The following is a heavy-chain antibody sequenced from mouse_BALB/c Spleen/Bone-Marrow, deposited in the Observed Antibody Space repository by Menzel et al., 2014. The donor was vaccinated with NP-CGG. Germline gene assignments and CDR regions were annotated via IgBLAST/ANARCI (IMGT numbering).Heavy chain of an antibody. CDR2: IYPRSGNT. V-gene: IGHV1-63*01. J-gene: IGHJ2*01. CDR3: TRRRSLDY. CDR1: GYAFTNYW. Sequence: QVQLKESGTELVRPGTSVKISCKASGYAFTNYWLGWVKQRPGHGLEWTGDIYPRSGNTYYNEKFKGKATLTADKSSSTAYMQLSGLTSEDSAVYFCTRRRSLDYWGQGTTLTVSS.